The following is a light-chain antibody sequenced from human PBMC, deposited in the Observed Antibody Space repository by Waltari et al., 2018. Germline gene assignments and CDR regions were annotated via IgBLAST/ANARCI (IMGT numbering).Light chain of an antibody. CDR1: QSLLYTSNDKNF. J-gene: IGKJ1*01. CDR2: WAS. CDR3: QQYYSRRT. V-gene: IGKV4-1*01. Sequence: DIVLTQSPDSLAMSLVERGTINCKSSQSLLYTSNDKNFLAWYQQKPGQPPKLLFYWASPRHSGVPYRFSGSGAATDFPLTISSLQAEDVAFYYCQQYYSRRTFGQGTRVEIK.